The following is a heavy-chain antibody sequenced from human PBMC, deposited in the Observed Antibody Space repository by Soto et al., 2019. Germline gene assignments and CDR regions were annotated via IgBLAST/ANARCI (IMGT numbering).Heavy chain of an antibody. V-gene: IGHV5-51*01. CDR3: AAGYTTGPDAFDI. J-gene: IGHJ3*02. CDR2: IFPGDSDT. Sequence: GESLKISCKGSGYNFANYWIGWVRQMPGKGLEWMGMIFPGDSDTKNSPSLQGQITLSVDKSDSSAYLQWRSLKASDTAMYYCAAGYTTGPDAFDIWGQGTMVTVSS. D-gene: IGHD6-13*01. CDR1: GYNFANYW.